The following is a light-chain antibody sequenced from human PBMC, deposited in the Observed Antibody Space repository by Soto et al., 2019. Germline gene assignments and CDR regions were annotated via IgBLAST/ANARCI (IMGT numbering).Light chain of an antibody. J-gene: IGKJ1*01. CDR2: KSS. Sequence: IVMSQSPSSLSASVGDTVTITCRASQDVDKWLAWYQQKPGKAPKLLIYKSSTLNGGVPSRFSAIGSGTEYSLTISGLQPDDVDTYYCQQYSSYWTFGQGTMVEIK. CDR1: QDVDKW. V-gene: IGKV1-5*03. CDR3: QQYSSYWT.